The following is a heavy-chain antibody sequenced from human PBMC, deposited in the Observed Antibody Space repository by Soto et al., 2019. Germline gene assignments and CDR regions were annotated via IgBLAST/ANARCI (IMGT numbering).Heavy chain of an antibody. CDR2: ISAYNGNT. Sequence: QVQLVQSGAEVKKPGASVKVSCKASGYTFTSYGISWVRQAPGQGLEWMGWISAYNGNTNYAQKLQDRATMTTDTPTSTAYMQLRSLRSHDTAVYYCARALRFLENYAMDVWGQETTVTVSS. D-gene: IGHD3-3*01. J-gene: IGHJ6*02. CDR1: GYTFTSYG. CDR3: ARALRFLENYAMDV. V-gene: IGHV1-18*01.